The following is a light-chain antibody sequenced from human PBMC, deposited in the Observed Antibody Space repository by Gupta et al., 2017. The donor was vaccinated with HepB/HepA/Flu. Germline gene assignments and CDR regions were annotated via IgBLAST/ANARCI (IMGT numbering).Light chain of an antibody. CDR1: QSVSSN. V-gene: IGKV3-15*01. J-gene: IGKJ4*01. CDR2: RAS. Sequence: EIVMTQSPATLSVSPGERATLSCSASQSVSSNLAWYEQKPGQAPRLLIYRASNRANGIPARFSGSGSGTEFTLTISSLQSEDFAIYYCQQYDNWPLTFGGGTKVEIK. CDR3: QQYDNWPLT.